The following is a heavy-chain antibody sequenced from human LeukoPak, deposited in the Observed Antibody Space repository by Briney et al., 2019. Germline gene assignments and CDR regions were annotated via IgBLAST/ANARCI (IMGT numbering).Heavy chain of an antibody. J-gene: IGHJ6*02. D-gene: IGHD6-13*01. CDR1: GGSISSYY. CDR3: ARSSTAAARYYYGMDV. Sequence: SESLSLTRAVSGGSISSYYWSWIRQPVGKGLEWIGRIYTSGSTNYNPSLKSRVTMSVDTSKNQFSLKLSSVTAADTAVYYCARSSTAAARYYYGMDVWGQGTTVTVSS. CDR2: IYTSGST. V-gene: IGHV4-4*07.